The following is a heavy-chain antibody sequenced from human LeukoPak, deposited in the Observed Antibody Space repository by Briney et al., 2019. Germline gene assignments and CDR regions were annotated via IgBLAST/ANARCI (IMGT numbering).Heavy chain of an antibody. V-gene: IGHV3-11*06. CDR2: ISSSSSCT. J-gene: IGHJ4*02. D-gene: IGHD6-19*01. CDR1: GFTFSDYY. CDR3: ARGGIAVAGQPSDY. Sequence: GGSLRLSCAASGFTFSDYYMSWIRQAPGKGLEWVSYISSSSSCTNYADSVKGRFTISRDNAKNSLYLQMNSLRAEDTAVYYCARGGIAVAGQPSDYWGQGTLVTVSS.